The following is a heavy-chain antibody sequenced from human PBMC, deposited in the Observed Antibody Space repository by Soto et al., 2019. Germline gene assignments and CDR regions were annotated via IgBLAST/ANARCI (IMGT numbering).Heavy chain of an antibody. Sequence: QVQLQQWGAGLLKPSETLSLTCAVYGGSFSGYYWSWIRQPPGKGLVWIGEINHSGSTNYNPSLKSRVTISVDTSKNQFSLKLSSVTAADTAVYYCARGPGVRDWGQGTLVTVSS. CDR2: INHSGST. V-gene: IGHV4-34*01. CDR1: GGSFSGYY. D-gene: IGHD3-10*01. CDR3: ARGPGVRD. J-gene: IGHJ4*02.